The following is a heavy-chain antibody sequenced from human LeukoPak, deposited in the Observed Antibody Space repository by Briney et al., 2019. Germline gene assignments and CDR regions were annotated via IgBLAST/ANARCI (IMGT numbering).Heavy chain of an antibody. V-gene: IGHV4-34*01. CDR1: GGSFSGYY. Sequence: SETLSLTCAVYGGSFSGYYWSWIRQPPGKGLEWIGEINQSESTNYNPSLKSRVTISVDTSKNQFSLKLSSVAAADTAVYYCARVYWSKKVGATNADYWGQGTLVTVSS. D-gene: IGHD1-26*01. J-gene: IGHJ4*02. CDR2: INQSEST. CDR3: ARVYWSKKVGATNADY.